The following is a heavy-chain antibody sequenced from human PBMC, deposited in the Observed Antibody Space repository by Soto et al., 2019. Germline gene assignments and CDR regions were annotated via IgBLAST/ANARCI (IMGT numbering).Heavy chain of an antibody. CDR3: AAGEASSRNLAPYYLDF. CDR1: GGSMRNYF. J-gene: IGHJ4*02. CDR2: IHYSGTT. D-gene: IGHD6-13*01. Sequence: SETLSLTCTVSGGSMRNYFWTWIRQPPGKGLEWIGYIHYSGTTSFFPSYNPSLRSRVTISEDTSKNQFSLKLLSVTTADASVYFCAAGEASSRNLAPYYLDFWGQGTLVTVSS. V-gene: IGHV4-59*01.